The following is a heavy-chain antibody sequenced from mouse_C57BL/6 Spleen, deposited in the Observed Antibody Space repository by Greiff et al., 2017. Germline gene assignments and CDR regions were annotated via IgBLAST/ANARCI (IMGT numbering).Heavy chain of an antibody. CDR3: ARRGGYSRYYYAMDY. J-gene: IGHJ4*01. D-gene: IGHD2-3*01. Sequence: QVQLQQPGAELVRPGSSVKLSCKASGYTFTSYWMDWVKQRPGQGLEWIGNIYPSDSETHYNQKFKDKATLTVDKSSSTAYMQLSSLTSEDSAVYYCARRGGYSRYYYAMDYWGQGTSVTVSS. CDR2: IYPSDSET. V-gene: IGHV1-61*01. CDR1: GYTFTSYW.